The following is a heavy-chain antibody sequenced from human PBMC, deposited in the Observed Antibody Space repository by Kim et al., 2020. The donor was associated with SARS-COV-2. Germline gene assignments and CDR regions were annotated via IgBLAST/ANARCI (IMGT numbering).Heavy chain of an antibody. CDR3: AREVRIQLPSDYYYGMDV. V-gene: IGHV3-53*01. CDR1: GFTVSSNY. J-gene: IGHJ6*02. D-gene: IGHD5-18*01. CDR2: IYSGGST. Sequence: GGSLRLSCAASGFTVSSNYMSWVRQAPGKGLEWVSVIYSGGSTYYADSVKGRFTISRDNSKNTLYLQMNSPRAEDTAVYYCAREVRIQLPSDYYYGMDVWGQGTTVTVSS.